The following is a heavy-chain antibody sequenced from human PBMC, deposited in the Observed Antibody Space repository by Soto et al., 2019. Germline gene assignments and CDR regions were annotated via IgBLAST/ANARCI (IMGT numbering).Heavy chain of an antibody. D-gene: IGHD3-3*01. Sequence: EVQLVESGGGLVQPGGSLRLSCAASGFTVSSNFMSWVRQAPGKGLEWVSFIYSGGNTFYADSVKGRFTISRDTSKNTVYLQMNSLRADDTAMYYCASAPSITILRDWGQGTLVAVSS. V-gene: IGHV3-66*01. CDR2: IYSGGNT. CDR3: ASAPSITILRD. J-gene: IGHJ4*02. CDR1: GFTVSSNF.